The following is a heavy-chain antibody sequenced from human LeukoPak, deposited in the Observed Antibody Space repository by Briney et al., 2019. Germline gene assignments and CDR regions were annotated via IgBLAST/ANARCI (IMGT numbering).Heavy chain of an antibody. J-gene: IGHJ5*02. CDR1: GGSISSGGYY. D-gene: IGHD2-2*01. Sequence: SQTLSLTCTVSGGSISSGGYYWSWIRQHPGKGLEWIGYIYYSGSTYYNPSLKSRVTISVDTSKNQFSLKLSSVTAADTAVYYCARGSSTSSPWFWFDPWGQGTLVTVSS. V-gene: IGHV4-31*03. CDR2: IYYSGST. CDR3: ARGSSTSSPWFWFDP.